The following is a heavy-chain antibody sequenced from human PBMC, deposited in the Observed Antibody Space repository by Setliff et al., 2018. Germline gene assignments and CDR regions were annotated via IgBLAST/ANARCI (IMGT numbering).Heavy chain of an antibody. CDR2: IIPILGIA. V-gene: IGHV1-69*10. J-gene: IGHJ6*03. CDR1: GGTFSSYA. Sequence: GASVKVSCKASGGTFSSYAISWVRQAPGQGLEWMGGIIPILGIANYAQKFQGRVTITSDKSTSTAYMELSSLRSEDTALYSCARDHIAASPYYYYYMDVWGKGTTVTVSS. CDR3: ARDHIAASPYYYYYMDV. D-gene: IGHD6-13*01.